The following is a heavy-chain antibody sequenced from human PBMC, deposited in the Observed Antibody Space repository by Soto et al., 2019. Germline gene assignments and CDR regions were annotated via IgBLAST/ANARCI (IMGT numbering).Heavy chain of an antibody. Sequence: QVQLVESGGGVVQPGRSLRLSCEVSGFAFSSYAMQWVRQGPGKGLEWVTVISYDGRNKNYAESVKGRFTISRDNSKNTVYLQMNGLRTEDTALYYCAKDGQLGGDDYWGQGAVVTVSS. CDR1: GFAFSSYA. V-gene: IGHV3-30*04. CDR2: ISYDGRNK. J-gene: IGHJ4*02. CDR3: AKDGQLGGDDY. D-gene: IGHD6-6*01.